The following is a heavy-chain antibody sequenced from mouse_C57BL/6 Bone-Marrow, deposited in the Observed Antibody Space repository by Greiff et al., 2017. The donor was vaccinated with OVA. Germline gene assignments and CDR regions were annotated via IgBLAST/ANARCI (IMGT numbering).Heavy chain of an antibody. CDR2: IDPSDSYT. J-gene: IGHJ2*01. CDR1: GYTFTSYW. CDR3: ARENGSLYFDY. D-gene: IGHD1-1*01. V-gene: IGHV1-69*01. Sequence: VQLQQPGAELVMPGASVKLSCKASGYTFTSYWMHWVKQRPGQGLEWIGEIDPSDSYTNYNQKFKGKSTLTVDKSSSTAYMQLRSLTSEDSAVYYCARENGSLYFDYWGQGTTLTVSS.